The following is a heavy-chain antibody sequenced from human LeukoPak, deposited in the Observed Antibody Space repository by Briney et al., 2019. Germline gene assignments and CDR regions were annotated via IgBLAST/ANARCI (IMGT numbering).Heavy chain of an antibody. CDR1: GFTFSSYA. Sequence: GGSLRLSCAASGFTFSSYAMSWVRQAPGKGLKWVSTINDNGDGTYYADSVKGRFTISRDNSYNTVSLQMNSLRDEDTGVYYCAKAVVPGATDCFDYWGQGNLVTVSS. V-gene: IGHV3-23*01. J-gene: IGHJ4*02. D-gene: IGHD2-2*01. CDR2: INDNGDGT. CDR3: AKAVVPGATDCFDY.